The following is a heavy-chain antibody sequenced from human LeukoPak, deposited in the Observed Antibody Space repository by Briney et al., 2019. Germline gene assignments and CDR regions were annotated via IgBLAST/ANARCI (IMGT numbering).Heavy chain of an antibody. J-gene: IGHJ4*02. CDR2: VYYSGNT. D-gene: IGHD2-2*02. CDR3: ARVYTSWSFDY. CDR1: GVSISNYY. Sequence: SETLSLTCSVSGVSISNYYWTWIRQPPGKGLELVGYVYYSGNTNYNPSLKGQVTISVDTSKKQLSLRLTSVAAGDTAVYYCARVYTSWSFDYWGQGTLVTVSS. V-gene: IGHV4-59*01.